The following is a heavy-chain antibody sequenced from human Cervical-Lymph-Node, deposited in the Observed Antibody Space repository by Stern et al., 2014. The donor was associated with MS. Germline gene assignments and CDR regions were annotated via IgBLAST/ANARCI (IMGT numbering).Heavy chain of an antibody. CDR1: GGSISSYY. CDR3: ARGATQAFDP. V-gene: IGHV4-59*01. J-gene: IGHJ5*02. Sequence: QVQLVESGPGLVKPSETLSLTCTVSGGSISSYYWSWIRQPPGKGLEWIGYIYYSGSTNYNPSPNSRATITVDTPNNQLSQQPRSVTAADTTVYYCARGATQAFDPWGQGTLVTVSS. CDR2: IYYSGST.